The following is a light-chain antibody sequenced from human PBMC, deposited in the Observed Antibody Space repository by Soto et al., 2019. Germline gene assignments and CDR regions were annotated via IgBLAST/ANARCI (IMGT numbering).Light chain of an antibody. J-gene: IGLJ2*01. V-gene: IGLV2-23*02. CDR1: SSDVGSYNL. Sequence: QSALTQPASVSGSPGQSITISCTGTSSDVGSYNLVSWYQQHPGKAPKLMIYEVSKRPSGFSNRFSGSKSGNTASLTISGLQAEDEAYYYCCSYAGSSTVVFGGGTKLTVL. CDR2: EVS. CDR3: CSYAGSSTVV.